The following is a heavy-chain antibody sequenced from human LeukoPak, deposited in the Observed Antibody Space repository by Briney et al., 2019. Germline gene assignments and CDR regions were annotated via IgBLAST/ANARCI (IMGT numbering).Heavy chain of an antibody. Sequence: PSETLSLTCTVSGCSISSYYWSWIRQPAGKGLEWIGYIYYSGSNNYNPSLKSRVTISVDTSKNQFSLKLSSVTAADTAVYYCARLRYFDWLFPYYFDYWGQGTLVTVSS. V-gene: IGHV4-59*01. CDR3: ARLRYFDWLFPYYFDY. D-gene: IGHD3-9*01. J-gene: IGHJ4*02. CDR2: IYYSGSN. CDR1: GCSISSYY.